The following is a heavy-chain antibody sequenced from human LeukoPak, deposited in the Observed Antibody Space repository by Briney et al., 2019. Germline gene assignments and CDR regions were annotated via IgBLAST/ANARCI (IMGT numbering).Heavy chain of an antibody. CDR2: IYYSGST. CDR3: ATFSSGGGYQFPRDY. D-gene: IGHD2-15*01. J-gene: IGHJ4*02. CDR1: GGSISSGDYY. V-gene: IGHV4-30-4*01. Sequence: SETLSLTCTVSGGSISSGDYYWSWVRQPPGKGLEWIGYIYYSGSTYSNPSLKSRVTISVDTSKNQFSLKLSSVTAADTAVYYCATFSSGGGYQFPRDYWGQGTLVTVSS.